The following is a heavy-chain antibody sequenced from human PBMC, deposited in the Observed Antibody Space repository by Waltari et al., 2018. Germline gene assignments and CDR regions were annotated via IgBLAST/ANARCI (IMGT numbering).Heavy chain of an antibody. Sequence: QLQLQESGPGLVKPSETLSLTCTVSGGSISRSSYYWAWIRQTPAKGLEWIGNIYYGGSSYDNPSLKGRVTISVDTFKNQFSLKVNSVTAADTAVYFCARLDSPMVRGVLFDYWGRGSLVTVSS. D-gene: IGHD3-10*01. J-gene: IGHJ4*02. V-gene: IGHV4-39*01. CDR2: IYYGGSS. CDR3: ARLDSPMVRGVLFDY. CDR1: GGSISRSSYY.